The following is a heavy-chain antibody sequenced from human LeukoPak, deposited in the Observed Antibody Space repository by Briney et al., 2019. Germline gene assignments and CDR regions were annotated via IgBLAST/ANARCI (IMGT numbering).Heavy chain of an antibody. D-gene: IGHD6-19*01. CDR2: IIPIFGTA. J-gene: IGHJ3*02. Sequence: ASVKVSCKASGGTFSSYAISWVRQAPGQGLEWMGGIIPIFGTANYAQKFQGRVTITADKSTSTAYMELSSLRSEDTAVYYCAREEAKPYSSRDAFDIWGQGTMVTVSS. CDR1: GGTFSSYA. V-gene: IGHV1-69*06. CDR3: AREEAKPYSSRDAFDI.